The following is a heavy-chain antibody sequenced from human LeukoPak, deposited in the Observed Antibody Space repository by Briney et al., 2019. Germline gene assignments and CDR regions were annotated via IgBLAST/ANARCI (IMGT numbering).Heavy chain of an antibody. CDR1: GFPFSDYW. CDR2: ISSSSSYI. Sequence: GGSLRLSCAASGFPFSDYWMSWMRQAPGKGLEWVSSISSSSSYIYYADSVKGRFTISRDNAKNSLYLQMNSLRAEDTAVYYCARYYDSSGYYDGSDYWGQGTLVTVSS. V-gene: IGHV3-21*01. J-gene: IGHJ4*02. CDR3: ARYYDSSGYYDGSDY. D-gene: IGHD3-22*01.